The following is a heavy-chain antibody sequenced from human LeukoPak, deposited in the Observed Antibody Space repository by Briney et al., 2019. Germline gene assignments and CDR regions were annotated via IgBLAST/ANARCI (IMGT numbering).Heavy chain of an antibody. Sequence: GGSLRLSCAASGFTFSSYSMNWVRQAPGKGPEWVANIKEDGSTKYYVDSVKGRFTISRDNTMSSLYLQLNILRAEDTAVYYCASQHYGDFAYWGQGTPVTVSS. J-gene: IGHJ4*02. CDR3: ASQHYGDFAY. D-gene: IGHD4-17*01. V-gene: IGHV3-7*01. CDR1: GFTFSSYS. CDR2: IKEDGSTK.